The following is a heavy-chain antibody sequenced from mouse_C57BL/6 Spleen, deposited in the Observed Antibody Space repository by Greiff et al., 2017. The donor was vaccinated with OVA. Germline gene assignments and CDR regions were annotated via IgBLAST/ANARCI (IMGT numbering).Heavy chain of an antibody. J-gene: IGHJ3*01. CDR1: GYTFTDYY. V-gene: IGHV1-77*01. D-gene: IGHD2-1*01. CDR2: IGPGSGST. Sequence: VQLQQSGAELVKPGASVKISCKASGYTFTDYYINWVKQRPGQGLAWIGKIGPGSGSTYYTEEFKGKAPLTAYKSSSTAYMQLSSLTSEDSAVYFCGWGNPAWFADWGQGSLVTGAA. CDR3: GWGNPAWFAD.